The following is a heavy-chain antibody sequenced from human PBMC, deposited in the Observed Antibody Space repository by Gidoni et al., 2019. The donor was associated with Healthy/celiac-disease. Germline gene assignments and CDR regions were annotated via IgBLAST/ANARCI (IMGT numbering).Heavy chain of an antibody. J-gene: IGHJ4*02. CDR2: ISWNSGSI. D-gene: IGHD6-13*01. V-gene: IGHV3-9*01. Sequence: EVQLVESGGGLVQPGRSLRLSCAASGFTFDDYAMHWVRHAPGKGLEWVSGISWNSGSIGYADSVKGRFTISRDNAKNSLYLQMNSLRAEDTALYYCAKVVDRYISSFLDYWGQGTLVTVSS. CDR3: AKVVDRYISSFLDY. CDR1: GFTFDDYA.